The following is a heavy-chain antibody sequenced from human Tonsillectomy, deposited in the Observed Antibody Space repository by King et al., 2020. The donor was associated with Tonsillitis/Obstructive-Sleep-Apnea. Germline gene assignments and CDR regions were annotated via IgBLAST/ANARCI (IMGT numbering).Heavy chain of an antibody. CDR3: ARDQVPAAIGGGFDP. D-gene: IGHD2-2*02. CDR2: ISYDGSNK. CDR1: GFTFSSYA. V-gene: IGHV3-30*04. Sequence: VQLVESGGGVVQPGRSLRLSCAASGFTFSSYAMHWVRQAPGKGLEWVAVISYDGSNKYYADSVKGRFTISRDNSKNTLYLQMNSLSAEDTAVYYCARDQVPAAIGGGFDPWGQGTLVTVSS. J-gene: IGHJ5*02.